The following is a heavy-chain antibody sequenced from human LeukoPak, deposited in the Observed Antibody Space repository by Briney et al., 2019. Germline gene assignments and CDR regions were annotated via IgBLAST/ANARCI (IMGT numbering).Heavy chain of an antibody. Sequence: SETLSLTCTVSLGSISSSSYYWGWIRHPPGKGLEWIGSIYYSGSTYYNPSLKSRVTISVDTSKNQFSLKLSSVTAADTAVYYCARDSAVTTFSFDYWGQGTLVTVSS. CDR3: ARDSAVTTFSFDY. D-gene: IGHD4-17*01. CDR2: IYYSGST. CDR1: LGSISSSSYY. V-gene: IGHV4-39*07. J-gene: IGHJ4*02.